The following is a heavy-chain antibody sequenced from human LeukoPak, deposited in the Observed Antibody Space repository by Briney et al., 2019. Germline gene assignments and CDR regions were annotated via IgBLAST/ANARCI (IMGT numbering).Heavy chain of an antibody. CDR2: IYYSGST. Sequence: PSETLSLTCTVSGGSISSYYWSWIRQPPGKGLEWIGYIYYSGSTNYNPSLKSRVTISVDTSKNQFSLKLSSMTAADTAVYYCASRGYSYGPFDYWGQGTLVTVSS. CDR1: GGSISSYY. CDR3: ASRGYSYGPFDY. D-gene: IGHD5-18*01. V-gene: IGHV4-59*08. J-gene: IGHJ4*02.